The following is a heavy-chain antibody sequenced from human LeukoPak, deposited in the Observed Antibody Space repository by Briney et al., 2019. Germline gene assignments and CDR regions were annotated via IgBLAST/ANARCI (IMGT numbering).Heavy chain of an antibody. V-gene: IGHV1-2*02. CDR3: ARLYCTNGVCAEGNWFDP. CDR2: LNPNSGGT. CDR1: GYTFTGSY. J-gene: IGHJ5*02. Sequence: ASVKVSCKASGYTFTGSYMHWVRQAPGQGLEWMGWLNPNSGGTNYAQKFQGRVTMTRDTSISTAYMELSRLRSDDTAVYYCARLYCTNGVCAEGNWFDPWDQGTLVTVSS. D-gene: IGHD2-8*01.